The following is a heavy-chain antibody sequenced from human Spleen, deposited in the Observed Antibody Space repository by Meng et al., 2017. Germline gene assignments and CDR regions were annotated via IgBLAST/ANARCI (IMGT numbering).Heavy chain of an antibody. CDR1: GFTFSDYY. Sequence: GESLKISCAASGFTFSDYYMSWIRQAPGKGLEWVSYISSSGSTIYYADSVKGRFTISRDNAKDSLYLQMNSLRAEDTAVYYCARYYYDSGGYYSGYYYHGMDVWGQGTTVTVSS. CDR2: ISSSGSTI. D-gene: IGHD3-22*01. V-gene: IGHV3-11*04. J-gene: IGHJ6*02. CDR3: ARYYYDSGGYYSGYYYHGMDV.